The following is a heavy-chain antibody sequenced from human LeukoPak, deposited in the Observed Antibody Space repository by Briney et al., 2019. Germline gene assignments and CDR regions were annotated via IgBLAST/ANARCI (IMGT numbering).Heavy chain of an antibody. CDR1: GFTFSSYS. CDR2: ISSSSSYI. J-gene: IGHJ4*02. Sequence: AGGSLRLSCAASGFTFSSYSMNWVRQAPGKGLEWVSSISSSSSYIYYADSVKGRFTISRDNAKNSLYLQMNSLRAEDTAVYYCTRTGYNYGTPLNYWGQGTLVTVSS. CDR3: TRTGYNYGTPLNY. D-gene: IGHD5-18*01. V-gene: IGHV3-21*04.